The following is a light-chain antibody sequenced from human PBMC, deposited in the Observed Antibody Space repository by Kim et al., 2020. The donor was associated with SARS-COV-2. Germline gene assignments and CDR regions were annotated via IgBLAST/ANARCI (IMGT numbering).Light chain of an antibody. CDR1: SSDVGGYNY. V-gene: IGLV2-11*01. Sequence: QSALTQPRSVSGSPGQSVTISCTGTSSDVGGYNYVSWYQQHPGKAPKLMIYDVSKRPSGVPDRFSGSKSGNTASLTISELQSEDEADYYCCSYADSYTLVFGGGTKLTVL. J-gene: IGLJ2*01. CDR3: CSYADSYTLV. CDR2: DVS.